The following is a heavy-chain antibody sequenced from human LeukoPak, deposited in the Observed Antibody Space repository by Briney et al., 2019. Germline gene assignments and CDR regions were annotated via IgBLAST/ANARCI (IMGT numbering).Heavy chain of an antibody. D-gene: IGHD2-2*01. CDR2: IYPGDSDT. CDR3: ARLGGYQGNHFDY. Sequence: GESLKISCKGSGYSCTSCWIGWVRQMPGKGLEWMGIIYPGDSDTRYSPSFQGQVTISADKSISTAYLQWSSLKASGTAMYYCARLGGYQGNHFDYWGQGTLVTVSS. CDR1: GYSCTSCW. V-gene: IGHV5-51*01. J-gene: IGHJ4*02.